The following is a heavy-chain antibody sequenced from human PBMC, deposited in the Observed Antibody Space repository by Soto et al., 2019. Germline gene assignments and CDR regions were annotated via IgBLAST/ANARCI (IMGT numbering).Heavy chain of an antibody. CDR3: GKELLQLLVVGHESFAI. Sequence: EVQLLESGGGLVQPGGSLRLSCVASGFTFTTYGMNWVRQAPGKGLEWVSGISASGDSTFNADSVKGRFTISRDNAKNTDYLPMNSLPAHDTAVYYCGKELLQLLVVGHESFAIWCLETMVSVSS. J-gene: IGHJ3*02. CDR1: GFTFTTYG. D-gene: IGHD6-19*01. CDR2: ISASGDST. V-gene: IGHV3-23*01.